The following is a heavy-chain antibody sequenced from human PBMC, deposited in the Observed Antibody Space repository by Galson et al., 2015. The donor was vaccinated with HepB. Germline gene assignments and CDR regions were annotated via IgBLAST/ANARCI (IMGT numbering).Heavy chain of an antibody. D-gene: IGHD6-25*01. CDR2: TYYRSTWYN. CDR1: GDSVSSNSAA. J-gene: IGHJ5*02. Sequence: CAISGDSVSSNSAAWNWIRQSPSGGLEWLGRTYYRSTWYNDYAVSVKSRITITPDTSKNQFSLQLNSVTPEDTAVYYCVRGYSSGQYWFDPWGQGTLVTVSS. V-gene: IGHV6-1*01. CDR3: VRGYSSGQYWFDP.